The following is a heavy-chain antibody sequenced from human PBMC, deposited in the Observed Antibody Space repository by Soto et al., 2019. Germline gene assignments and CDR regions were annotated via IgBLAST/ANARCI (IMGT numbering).Heavy chain of an antibody. J-gene: IGHJ6*02. CDR3: ARALGYTGYAGMDV. V-gene: IGHV1-18*01. CDR2: ISPDNGNT. D-gene: IGHD5-12*01. CDR1: GYTFTIYG. Sequence: QVQLVQSGGEVKKPGASVKVSCKASGYTFTIYGINWVRQAPGQGLEWMGWISPDNGNTNYAQKLQGRVTMTTDTYTNTAYMELRSLRSDDTAVYYCARALGYTGYAGMDVWGQGTTVTVSS.